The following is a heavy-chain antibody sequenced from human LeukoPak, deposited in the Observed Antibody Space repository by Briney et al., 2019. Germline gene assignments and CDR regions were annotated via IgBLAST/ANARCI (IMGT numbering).Heavy chain of an antibody. V-gene: IGHV1-2*02. CDR1: GYTFTGYY. D-gene: IGHD6-19*01. J-gene: IGHJ4*02. Sequence: ASVKASCKASGYTFTGYYMHWVRQAPGQGLEWMGWINPNSGGTNYAQKFQGRVTMTRDTSISTAYMELSRLRSDDTAVYYCARDSSGWSTLDYWGQGTLVTVSS. CDR3: ARDSSGWSTLDY. CDR2: INPNSGGT.